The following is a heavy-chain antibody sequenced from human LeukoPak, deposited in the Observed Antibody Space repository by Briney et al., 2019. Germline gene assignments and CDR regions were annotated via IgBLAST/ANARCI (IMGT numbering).Heavy chain of an antibody. J-gene: IGHJ4*02. D-gene: IGHD1-26*01. Sequence: SETLSLTCTVSGGSISSSSYYWGWIRQPPGKGLEWIGRIYTSGSTNYNPSLKSRVTTSVDTSKNQFSLKLSSVTAADTAVYYCARVGTSYPRVWYFDYWGQGTLVTVSS. CDR3: ARVGTSYPRVWYFDY. V-gene: IGHV4-39*07. CDR1: GGSISSSSYY. CDR2: IYTSGST.